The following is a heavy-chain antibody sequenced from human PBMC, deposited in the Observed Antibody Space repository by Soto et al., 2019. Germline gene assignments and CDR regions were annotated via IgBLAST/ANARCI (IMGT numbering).Heavy chain of an antibody. CDR3: ARVQWPFTLETYYFDY. D-gene: IGHD2-8*01. CDR1: GGSFSGYY. Sequence: QVQLQQWGAGLLKPSETLSLTCAVYGGSFSGYYWSWIRQPPGKGLGWIGEINHSGSTNYNPSLKGRVTISVDTSKNQLSLKLSSVTAADTAVYYCARVQWPFTLETYYFDYWGQGTLVTVSS. J-gene: IGHJ4*02. CDR2: INHSGST. V-gene: IGHV4-34*01.